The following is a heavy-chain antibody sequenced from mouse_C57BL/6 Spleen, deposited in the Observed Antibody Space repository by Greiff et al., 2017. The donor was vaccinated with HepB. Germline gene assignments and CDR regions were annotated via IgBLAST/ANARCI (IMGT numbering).Heavy chain of an antibody. CDR3: ARSSNYGNFDY. V-gene: IGHV1-80*01. D-gene: IGHD2-1*01. Sequence: VQLQQSGAELVKPGASVKISCKASGYAFSSYWMNWVKQRPGKGLEWIGQIYPGDGDTNYNGKFKGKATLTADKSSSTAYMQLSRLTSEDSAVYFCARSSNYGNFDYWGQGTTLTVSS. CDR1: GYAFSSYW. CDR2: IYPGDGDT. J-gene: IGHJ2*01.